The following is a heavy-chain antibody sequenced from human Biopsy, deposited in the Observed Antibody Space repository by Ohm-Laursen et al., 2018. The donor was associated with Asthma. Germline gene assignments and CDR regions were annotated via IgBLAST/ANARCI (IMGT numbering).Heavy chain of an antibody. Sequence: SLRLSCAASGFTFGDYCMSWVRQVPGQGLEWVASIKHDGSEKNHVDSLKGRFTISRDNAKNLLFLQMNSLRAEDTAVYYCARREYSDSRISPLDLWGHGTMVTVSS. V-gene: IGHV3-7*01. J-gene: IGHJ3*01. CDR3: ARREYSDSRISPLDL. D-gene: IGHD3-22*01. CDR2: IKHDGSEK. CDR1: GFTFGDYC.